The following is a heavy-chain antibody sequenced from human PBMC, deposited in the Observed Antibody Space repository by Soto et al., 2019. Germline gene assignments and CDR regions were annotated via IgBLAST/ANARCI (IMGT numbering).Heavy chain of an antibody. J-gene: IGHJ2*01. V-gene: IGHV2-26*01. CDR2: IFSNDEK. D-gene: IGHD4-17*01. CDR3: ARTLVYGDDWWYFDL. Sequence: QVTLKESGPVLVKPTETLTLTCTVSGFSLSNARMGVSWIRQPPGKALEWLAHIFSNDEKSYSTSLKSRLTISEDTSKSQVVLTMTNMDPVDTATYYCARTLVYGDDWWYFDLWGRGTLVTVSS. CDR1: GFSLSNARMG.